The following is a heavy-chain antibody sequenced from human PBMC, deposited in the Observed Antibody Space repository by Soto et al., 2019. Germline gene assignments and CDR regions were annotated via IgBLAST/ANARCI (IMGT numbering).Heavy chain of an antibody. Sequence: QVQLVQSGAEEKKPGASVKVSCKASGYTFTSYAMHWVRQAPGQRLEWMGWINAGNGNTKYSQKFQGRVTITRDTSASTAYMELSSLRSEDTAVYYCARWRGLQHYIDYWGQGTLVTVSS. D-gene: IGHD1-26*01. CDR3: ARWRGLQHYIDY. J-gene: IGHJ4*02. CDR1: GYTFTSYA. V-gene: IGHV1-3*05. CDR2: INAGNGNT.